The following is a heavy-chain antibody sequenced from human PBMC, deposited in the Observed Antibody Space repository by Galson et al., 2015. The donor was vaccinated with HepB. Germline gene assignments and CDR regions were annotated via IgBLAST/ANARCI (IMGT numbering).Heavy chain of an antibody. D-gene: IGHD2-15*01. CDR1: GFTFSSYS. Sequence: SLRLSCAASGFTFSSYSMNWVRQAPGKGLEWVSSISSSSSYIYYADSVKGRFTISRDNAKNSLYLQMNSLRAEDTAVYYCARGGCSGGSCYSGHDAFDIWGQGTMVTVSS. J-gene: IGHJ3*02. V-gene: IGHV3-21*01. CDR3: ARGGCSGGSCYSGHDAFDI. CDR2: ISSSSSYI.